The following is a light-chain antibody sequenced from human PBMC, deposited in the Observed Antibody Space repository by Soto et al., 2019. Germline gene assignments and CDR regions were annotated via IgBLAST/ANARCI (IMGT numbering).Light chain of an antibody. J-gene: IGLJ1*01. V-gene: IGLV2-14*02. CDR3: SSYTSSSTFV. CDR1: SSDVGSYNL. Sequence: QSALTQPASVSGSPGQSITISCTGTSSDVGSYNLVSWYQQHPGKAPKLMIYEGSKRPSGVSNRFSGSKSGNTASLTISGLQAEDGADYYCSSYTSSSTFVFGTGTKVTVL. CDR2: EGS.